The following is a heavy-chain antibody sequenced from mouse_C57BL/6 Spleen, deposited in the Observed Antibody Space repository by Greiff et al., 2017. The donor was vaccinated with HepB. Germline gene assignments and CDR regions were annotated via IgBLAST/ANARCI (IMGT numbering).Heavy chain of an antibody. CDR1: GYTFTSYW. CDR3: ATGMTTVVGLPWYFDV. V-gene: IGHV1-7*01. D-gene: IGHD1-1*01. Sequence: QVQLQQSGAELAKPGASVKLSCKASGYTFTSYWMHWVKQRPGQGLEWIGYINPSSGYTKYNQKFKDKATLTADKSSSTAYMQLSSLTYEDSAVYYCATGMTTVVGLPWYFDVWGTGTTVTVSS. CDR2: INPSSGYT. J-gene: IGHJ1*03.